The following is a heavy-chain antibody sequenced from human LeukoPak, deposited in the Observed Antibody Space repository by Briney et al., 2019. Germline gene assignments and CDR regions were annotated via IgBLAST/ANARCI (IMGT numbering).Heavy chain of an antibody. CDR3: ARVGRRWNWGGPFDY. V-gene: IGHV3-30*03. Sequence: GGSLRLSCAASGFTFSSYGMHWVRQAPGKGLEWVAVISYDGSNKYYADSVKGRFTISRDNSKNTLYLQMNSLRAEDTAVYYCARVGRRWNWGGPFDYWGQGTLVTVSS. CDR1: GFTFSSYG. J-gene: IGHJ4*02. CDR2: ISYDGSNK. D-gene: IGHD1-7*01.